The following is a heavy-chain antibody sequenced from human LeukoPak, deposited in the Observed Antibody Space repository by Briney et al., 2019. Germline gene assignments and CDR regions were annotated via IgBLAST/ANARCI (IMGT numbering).Heavy chain of an antibody. J-gene: IGHJ4*02. CDR3: AKRGVTTVPLYYFDY. CDR2: FGISGGST. CDR1: GFTFSSYA. Sequence: PGGSLRLSCAASGFTFSSYAMSWVRQAPGQGLEWVSVFGISGGSTYYADSVKGRFTISRDNSKNTLYLQMNSLRAEDTAVYYCAKRGVTTVPLYYFDYWGQGTLVTVSS. D-gene: IGHD4-17*01. V-gene: IGHV3-23*01.